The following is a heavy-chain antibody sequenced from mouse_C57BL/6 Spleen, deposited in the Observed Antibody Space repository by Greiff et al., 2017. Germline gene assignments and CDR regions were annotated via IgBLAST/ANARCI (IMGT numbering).Heavy chain of an antibody. CDR3: ARGGNWDYRFGY. CDR1: GYTFTSYS. V-gene: IGHV1-4*01. J-gene: IGHJ3*01. Sequence: QVKLQPSGAELARPGASVKMSCKASGYTFTSYSLHWVKQRPGQGLEWIGYIDPCSGYTKYNQKFKDKATLTGDTSSSTAYMQLSSLTSEDWAVYYCARGGNWDYRFGYWGQGTLVTVSA. D-gene: IGHD4-1*01. CDR2: IDPCSGYT.